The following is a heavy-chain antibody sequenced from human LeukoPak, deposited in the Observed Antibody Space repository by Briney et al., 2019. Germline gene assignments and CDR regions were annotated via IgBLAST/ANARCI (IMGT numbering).Heavy chain of an antibody. D-gene: IGHD1-1*01. V-gene: IGHV3-23*05. CDR3: AKLED. CDR1: GLTFRSYG. Sequence: GGSLRLSCVASGLTFRSYGMSWVRQAPGKGLEWVSSISGRGTSTFYADSVKGRFTISRDNSKNTVYLQLSNLRVADTAVYYCAKLEDWGQGTLVAVSS. CDR2: ISGRGTST. J-gene: IGHJ4*02.